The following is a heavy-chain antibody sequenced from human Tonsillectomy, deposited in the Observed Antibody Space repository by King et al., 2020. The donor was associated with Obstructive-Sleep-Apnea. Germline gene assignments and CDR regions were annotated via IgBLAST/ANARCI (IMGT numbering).Heavy chain of an antibody. J-gene: IGHJ4*02. D-gene: IGHD4-17*01. CDR3: ARVKKTTGHYFDY. V-gene: IGHV5-51*01. CDR1: GYSSSKYW. CDR2: IYVGDSDT. Sequence: VQLVEYGAEVKKPGESLKISCEGSGYSSSKYWIAWVRQMPGKGLEWMGIIYVGDSDTRYSPSFQGQVTFTADKSISTAYLQWNSLKASDTAMYYCARVKKTTGHYFDYWGQGTLVTVSS.